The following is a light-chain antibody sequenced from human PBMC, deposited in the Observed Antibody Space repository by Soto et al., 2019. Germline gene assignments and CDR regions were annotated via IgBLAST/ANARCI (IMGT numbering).Light chain of an antibody. V-gene: IGKV1-5*01. J-gene: IGKJ1*01. Sequence: DFQMTQSPSTLSASVGDRVTITCRASQNIRSRLAWFQQKPGKAPKLLIYDASSLESGVPQRFSGSGSGTEFTLTISSLQPDDFAIYYCQHYKSYPWTFGQGTKVDIK. CDR3: QHYKSYPWT. CDR2: DAS. CDR1: QNIRSR.